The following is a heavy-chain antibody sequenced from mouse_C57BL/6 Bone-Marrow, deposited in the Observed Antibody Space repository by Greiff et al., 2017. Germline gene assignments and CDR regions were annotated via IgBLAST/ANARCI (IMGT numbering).Heavy chain of an antibody. CDR3: ARQDHFDY. V-gene: IGHV2-2*01. Sequence: QVQLQQSGPGLVQPSQSLSISCTASGFSLTSYGVHWVRQSPGKGLEWLGVIWTGGSTDYNAAFISSLSIRKANSRSQGFLKMNSLQADDTAKYYCARQDHFDYWGQGTTLTVSS. CDR2: IWTGGST. CDR1: GFSLTSYG. J-gene: IGHJ2*01.